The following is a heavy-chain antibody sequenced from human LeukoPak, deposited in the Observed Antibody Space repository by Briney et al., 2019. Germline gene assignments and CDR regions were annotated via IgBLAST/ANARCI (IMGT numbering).Heavy chain of an antibody. J-gene: IGHJ4*02. CDR2: INNDGSTT. CDR1: GXTFSSYW. Sequence: PGGSLRLSCAASGXTFSSYWMHWVRQAPGKGLVWVSRINNDGSTTTYADSVKGRFTISRDNAKNTLLLQMNSLRAEDTAVYYCTREKGSGYLPNDYWGQGTLVTVSS. V-gene: IGHV3-74*01. D-gene: IGHD5-12*01. CDR3: TREKGSGYLPNDY.